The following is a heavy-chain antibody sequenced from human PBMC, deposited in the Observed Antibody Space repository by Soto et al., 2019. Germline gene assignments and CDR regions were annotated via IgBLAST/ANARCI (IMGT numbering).Heavy chain of an antibody. CDR1: GFTFSSYA. Sequence: EVQLLESGGGLVQPGRSLRLSCAASGFTFSSYAMSWVRQAPGKGLEWVSGISGGGGITYSADSVKGRFTISRDNSKNAPYLQINSPRAEDAAVYYCAKERFGDLTEYFQHWGQGTLDTVPS. V-gene: IGHV3-23*01. CDR3: AKERFGDLTEYFQH. J-gene: IGHJ1*01. CDR2: ISGGGGIT. D-gene: IGHD3-10*01.